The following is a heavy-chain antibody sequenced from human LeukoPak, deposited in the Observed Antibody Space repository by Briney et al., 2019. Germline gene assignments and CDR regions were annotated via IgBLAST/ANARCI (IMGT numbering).Heavy chain of an antibody. V-gene: IGHV1-2*04. D-gene: IGHD3-10*01. CDR1: GYTFTGYY. J-gene: IGHJ4*02. CDR3: ARDYHGSGSTFDY. Sequence: ASVKVSCKASGYTFTGYYMHWVRQAPGQGLEWMGWINPNSGGTNYAQKFQGWVTMTRDTSISTAYMELSRLRSDDTAVYYCARDYHGSGSTFDYWGQGTLVTVSS. CDR2: INPNSGGT.